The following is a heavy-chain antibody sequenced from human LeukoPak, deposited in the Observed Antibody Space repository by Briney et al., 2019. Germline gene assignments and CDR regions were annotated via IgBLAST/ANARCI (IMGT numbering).Heavy chain of an antibody. D-gene: IGHD3-10*01. CDR1: GFTFSSYA. J-gene: IGHJ4*02. Sequence: GGSLRHSCAASGFTFSSYAMSWVRQAPGKGLEWVSAISGSGGSTYYADSVQGRFTISRDNSKNTLYLQMNSLRVEDTAVYYCARDNIAGSGSSDWGQGTLVTVSS. CDR2: ISGSGGST. V-gene: IGHV3-23*01. CDR3: ARDNIAGSGSSD.